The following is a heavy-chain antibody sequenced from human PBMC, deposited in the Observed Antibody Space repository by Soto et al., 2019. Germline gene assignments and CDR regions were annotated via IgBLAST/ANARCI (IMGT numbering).Heavy chain of an antibody. CDR1: GGTFSSYT. Sequence: QVPLVQSGAEVKKPGSSVKVSCKASGGTFSSYTISWVRQAPGQGLEWMGRIIPILGIANYAQKFQGRVTITADKSTSTAYMELSSLRSEDTAVYYCARPRRDIVVVPAASNDAFDIWGQGTMVTVSS. CDR3: ARPRRDIVVVPAASNDAFDI. V-gene: IGHV1-69*02. CDR2: IIPILGIA. D-gene: IGHD2-2*01. J-gene: IGHJ3*02.